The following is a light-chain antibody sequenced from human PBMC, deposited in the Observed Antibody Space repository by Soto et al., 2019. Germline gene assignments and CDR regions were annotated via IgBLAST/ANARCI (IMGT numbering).Light chain of an antibody. J-gene: IGKJ1*01. CDR2: GAS. CDR3: QQYNNWPPVT. Sequence: EIVLTQSPGTLSLSPGERATLSCRASQSVSSSYLAWYQQKPGQAPRLLICGASTRATGIPARFSGSGSGTEFTLTISSLQSEDFAVYYCQQYNNWPPVTFGQGTKVDIK. V-gene: IGKV3-15*01. CDR1: QSVSSSY.